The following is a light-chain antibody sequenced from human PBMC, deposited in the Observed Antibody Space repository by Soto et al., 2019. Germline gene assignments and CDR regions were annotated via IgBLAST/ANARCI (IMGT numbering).Light chain of an antibody. Sequence: EILLTQSPGPLSLSPGERATLSCRASQSVTSGYLAWYQQKPGQAPRLLIYDASNRATGIPARFSGSGSGTDFTLTISSLEPEDFAVYYCQQRSNWLWTFGQGTKVDIK. J-gene: IGKJ1*01. CDR2: DAS. CDR1: QSVTSGY. CDR3: QQRSNWLWT. V-gene: IGKV3-11*01.